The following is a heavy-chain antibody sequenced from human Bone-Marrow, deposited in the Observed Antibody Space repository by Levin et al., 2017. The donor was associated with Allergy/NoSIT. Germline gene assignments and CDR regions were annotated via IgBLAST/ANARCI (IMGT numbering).Heavy chain of an antibody. Sequence: LSLTCAASGFPFRNSGMHWVRQPPGKGLEWVAVIWYDGSNKYYADSVKGRFTISRDNSKNTLYLEMNSLRVEDTAVYYCARGPLGVGRWYFDLWGRGTLVTVSS. CDR3: ARGPLGVGRWYFDL. CDR1: GFPFRNSG. CDR2: IWYDGSNK. J-gene: IGHJ2*01. D-gene: IGHD3-16*01. V-gene: IGHV3-33*01.